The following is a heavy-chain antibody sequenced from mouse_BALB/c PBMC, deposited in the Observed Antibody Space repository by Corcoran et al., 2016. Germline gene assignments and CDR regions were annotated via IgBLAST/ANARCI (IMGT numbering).Heavy chain of an antibody. J-gene: IGHJ2*01. CDR2: INTYTGEP. Sequence: QIQLVQSGPELKKPGETVKISCKASGYTFTNYGMNWVKQAPGKGLKWMGWINTYTGEPTYADDFKGRFAFSLETSASTAYLQINNLKNEDMATYFCAIGSSGYDYWGQGTTLTVSS. D-gene: IGHD3-1*01. CDR3: AIGSSGYDY. CDR1: GYTFTNYG. V-gene: IGHV9-1*02.